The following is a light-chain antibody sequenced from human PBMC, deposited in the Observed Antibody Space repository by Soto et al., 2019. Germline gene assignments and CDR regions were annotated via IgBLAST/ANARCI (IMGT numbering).Light chain of an antibody. J-gene: IGLJ2*01. CDR1: SSDVGGYNY. CDR2: EVT. CDR3: SSYAGSNNLL. V-gene: IGLV2-8*01. Sequence: QSALTQPPSASGSPGQSVTISCTGSSSDVGGYNYVSWYQQHPGKAPKPMIYEVTKRPSGVPDRFSSSKSGNTASLTVSGLQAEDEADYYCSSYAGSNNLLFGGGTKLTVL.